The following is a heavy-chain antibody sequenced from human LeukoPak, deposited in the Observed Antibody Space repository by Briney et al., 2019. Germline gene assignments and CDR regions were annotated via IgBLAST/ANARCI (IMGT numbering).Heavy chain of an antibody. CDR2: ISSSSSYI. D-gene: IGHD4-17*01. J-gene: IGHJ4*02. CDR3: ASPSYGDYRPADY. CDR1: GFTFSSYS. V-gene: IGHV3-21*01. Sequence: PGGSLRLSCAASGFTFSSYSMNWVRQAPGKGLEWVSSISSSSSYIYYADSVKGRFTISRDNAKNSLYLQMNSLRAEDTAVYYCASPSYGDYRPADYWGQGTLVTVSS.